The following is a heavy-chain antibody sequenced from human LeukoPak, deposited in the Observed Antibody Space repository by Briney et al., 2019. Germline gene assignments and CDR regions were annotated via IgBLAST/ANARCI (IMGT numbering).Heavy chain of an antibody. CDR2: LYSDGNP. CDR1: RFSVSDMY. D-gene: IGHD1-14*01. CDR3: ATSSRPNLGDY. Sequence: GGSLRLSCAASRFSVSDMYMSWVRQAPGKGLEWVSILYSDGNPYYADSMKGKFTISRDNPTNTLFLQMNSLRVEDTALYYCATSSRPNLGDYWGQGTLVTVSS. V-gene: IGHV3-66*01. J-gene: IGHJ4*02.